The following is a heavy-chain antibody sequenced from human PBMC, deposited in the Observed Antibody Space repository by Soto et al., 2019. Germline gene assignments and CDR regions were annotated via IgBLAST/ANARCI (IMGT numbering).Heavy chain of an antibody. J-gene: IGHJ4*02. CDR1: GFTFSSYA. CDR3: AGGNFRY. V-gene: IGHV3-23*01. Sequence: VGSLRLSCAASGFTFSSYAMSWVRQAPGKGLEWVSAISGSGGSTYYADSVKGRFTISRDNSKNTLYLQMTSLTSDDTGVYYCAGGNFRYWGQGTLVTVSS. CDR2: ISGSGGST.